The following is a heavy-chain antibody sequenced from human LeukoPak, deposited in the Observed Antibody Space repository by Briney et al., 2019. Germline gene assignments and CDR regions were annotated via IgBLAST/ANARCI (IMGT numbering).Heavy chain of an antibody. CDR2: IIPIFGTA. V-gene: IGHV1-69*13. J-gene: IGHJ3*02. Sequence: GASVKVSCKASGGTFSSYAISWVRQAPGQGLEWMGGIIPIFGTANYAQKFQGRVTITADESTSTAYMELSSLRPEDTAVYYCAGEAHDAFDIWGQGTMVTVSS. CDR3: AGEAHDAFDI. CDR1: GGTFSSYA.